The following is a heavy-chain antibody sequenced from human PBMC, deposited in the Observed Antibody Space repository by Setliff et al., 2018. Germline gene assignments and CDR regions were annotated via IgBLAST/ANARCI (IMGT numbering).Heavy chain of an antibody. CDR2: IFYSGDT. J-gene: IGHJ1*01. CDR3: AREGYSEYFQD. Sequence: SETLSLTCTVSGGSVRSHYWSWIRHSPGKGLEWIGFIFYSGDTKSNPSLKSRVTMSVDTSKNQFSLQLSSVTAADTAVYYCAREGYSEYFQDWGRGTLVTVSS. CDR1: GGSVRSHY. D-gene: IGHD1-1*01. V-gene: IGHV4-59*02.